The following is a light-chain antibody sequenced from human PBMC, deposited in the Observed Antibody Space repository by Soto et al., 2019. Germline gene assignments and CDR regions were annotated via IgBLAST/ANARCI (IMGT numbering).Light chain of an antibody. J-gene: IGKJ1*01. Sequence: MTQSPATLSVSPGERATLSCRASQSVFSSLAWYQQKPGQAPRLLIYGAATRATGIPARFSGGGSGTEFTLTISSLQSEDFAVYYCQQYHLWPAFGRGTKV. CDR1: QSVFSS. V-gene: IGKV3-15*01. CDR2: GAA. CDR3: QQYHLWPA.